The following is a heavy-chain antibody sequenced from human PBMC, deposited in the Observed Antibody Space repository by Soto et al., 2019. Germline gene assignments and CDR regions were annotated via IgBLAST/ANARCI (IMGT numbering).Heavy chain of an antibody. Sequence: GWSLRLSCASSGFIFSNYAMSWVRQAPGKGLEWVSGISGSGGSTYYADSVKGRFTISRDNAKNSLFLQMNSLRAEDTAVYYCVRDATASLDYFHHCGQRTLVTVSS. CDR3: VRDATASLDYFHH. V-gene: IGHV3-23*01. CDR2: ISGSGGST. J-gene: IGHJ1*01. D-gene: IGHD1-1*01. CDR1: GFIFSNYA.